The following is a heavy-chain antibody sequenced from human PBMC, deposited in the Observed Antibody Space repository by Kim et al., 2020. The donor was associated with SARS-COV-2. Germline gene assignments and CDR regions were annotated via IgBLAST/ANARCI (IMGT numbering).Heavy chain of an antibody. CDR3: ARAYGSGSYYVWANFDY. CDR2: ISYSGSNK. J-gene: IGHJ4*02. V-gene: IGHV3-33*05. CDR1: GFTFSSYG. D-gene: IGHD3-10*01. Sequence: GGSLRLSCAASGFTFSSYGMHWVRQAPGKGLEWVAVISYSGSNKYYADSVKGRFTISRDNSKNTLYLQMNSLRAEDTAVYYCARAYGSGSYYVWANFDYWGQGPLVTVPS.